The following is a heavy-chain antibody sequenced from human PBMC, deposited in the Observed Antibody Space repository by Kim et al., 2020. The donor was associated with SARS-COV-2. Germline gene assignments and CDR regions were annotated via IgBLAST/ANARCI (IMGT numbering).Heavy chain of an antibody. Sequence: GGSLRLSCAASGFTFKSRALSWVRQIPGKGLEWVASLTGKGDNSYYADSVQGRFIISRDNDRDTLYLQMRDLGADDTAFYFCARSEGRNEGWVEPFDSWG. D-gene: IGHD3-16*01. CDR2: LTGKGDNS. V-gene: IGHV3-23*01. CDR1: GFTFKSRA. J-gene: IGHJ4*01. CDR3: ARSEGRNEGWVEPFDS.